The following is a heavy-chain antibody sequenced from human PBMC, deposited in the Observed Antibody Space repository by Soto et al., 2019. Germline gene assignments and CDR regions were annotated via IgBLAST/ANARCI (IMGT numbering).Heavy chain of an antibody. CDR2: ISGRSGRT. D-gene: IGHD4-17*01. J-gene: IGHJ4*02. CDR1: GFTFSSYA. CDR3: AKRPYDDYRSQVDF. V-gene: IGHV3-23*01. Sequence: PGGSLRLSCAASGFTFSSYAMSWVRQAPGKGLEWVSSISGRSGRTVYADSVRGRFTISRDNSKNTVDLQMNSLGVEDTAVYYCAKRPYDDYRSQVDFWGQGTLVTVSS.